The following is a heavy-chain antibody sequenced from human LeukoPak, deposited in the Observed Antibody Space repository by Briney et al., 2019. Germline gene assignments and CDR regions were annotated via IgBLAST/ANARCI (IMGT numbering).Heavy chain of an antibody. J-gene: IGHJ3*02. D-gene: IGHD3-22*01. CDR2: ISGSGGST. V-gene: IGHV3-23*01. CDR1: GFTFSSYA. CDR3: AKDRPPKTYYYDSSGYYYDAFDI. Sequence: GSLRLSCAASGFTFSSYAMSWVRQAPGKGLEWVSAISGSGGSTYYADSVKGRFTISRDNSKNTLYLQMNSLRAEDTAVYYCAKDRPPKTYYYDSSGYYYDAFDIWGQGTMVTVSS.